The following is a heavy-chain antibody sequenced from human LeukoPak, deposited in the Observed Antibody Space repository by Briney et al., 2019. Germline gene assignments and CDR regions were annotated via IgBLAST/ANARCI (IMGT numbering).Heavy chain of an antibody. J-gene: IGHJ4*02. D-gene: IGHD2-21*01. CDR3: AKETGLCDHGNCYITSLDF. V-gene: IGHV3-23*01. Sequence: GGSLRLSCAASGFPFDKFAMSWVRQAPGKGLEWASALSADGSTAYYADSVKGRFIVSRGQSKGTLLLEMNSLRVEDTAVYYCAKETGLCDHGNCYITSLDFWGQGTLVTVSS. CDR1: GFPFDKFA. CDR2: LSADGSTA.